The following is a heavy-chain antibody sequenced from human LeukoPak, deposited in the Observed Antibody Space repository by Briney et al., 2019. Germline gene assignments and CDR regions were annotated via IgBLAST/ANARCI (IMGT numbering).Heavy chain of an antibody. CDR2: INSDGSST. J-gene: IGHJ4*02. D-gene: IGHD6-6*01. V-gene: IGHV3-74*01. Sequence: GGSLRLSCAASGFTFSNYWMHWVRQAPGKGLVWVSRINSDGSSTYYADSVKGRFTISRDNSKNTLYLQMNSPRAEDTAVYYCARGYSSSSWSLFDYWGQETLVTVSS. CDR3: ARGYSSSSWSLFDY. CDR1: GFTFSNYW.